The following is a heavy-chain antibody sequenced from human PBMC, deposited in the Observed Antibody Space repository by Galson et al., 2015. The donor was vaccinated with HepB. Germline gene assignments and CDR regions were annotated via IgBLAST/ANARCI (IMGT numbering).Heavy chain of an antibody. Sequence: SLRLSCAASGFTFSSYAMHWVRQAPGKGLEWVAVISYDGSNKYYADSVKGRFTISRDNSKNTLYLQMSSLRAEDTAVYYCARGEPPGIAAREVYYYYGMDVWGQGTTVTVSS. D-gene: IGHD6-6*01. CDR3: ARGEPPGIAAREVYYYYGMDV. CDR1: GFTFSSYA. CDR2: ISYDGSNK. J-gene: IGHJ6*02. V-gene: IGHV3-30-3*01.